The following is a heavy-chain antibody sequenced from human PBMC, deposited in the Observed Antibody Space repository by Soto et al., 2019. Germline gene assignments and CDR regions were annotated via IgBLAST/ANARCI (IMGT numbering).Heavy chain of an antibody. CDR1: GGSFSIDA. Sequence: SVTGSCTASGGSFSIDAIGWVRQATGQGLEWMGGSIPIFGTANYAQKFQGRVTITADKSTSTAYMELSSLRSEDTAVYYCARGYDILTGYYRVDAFDIWGQGTMVTVSS. D-gene: IGHD3-9*01. CDR2: SIPIFGTA. V-gene: IGHV1-69*06. J-gene: IGHJ3*02. CDR3: ARGYDILTGYYRVDAFDI.